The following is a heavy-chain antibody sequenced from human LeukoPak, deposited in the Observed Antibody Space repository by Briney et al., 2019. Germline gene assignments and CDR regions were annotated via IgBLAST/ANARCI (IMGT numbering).Heavy chain of an antibody. CDR2: ISGSGGST. Sequence: EGSLRLSCAASGFTFSSYAMSWVRQAPGKGLEWVSAISGSGGSTYYADSVKGRFTISRDNSKNTLYLQMDSLRAEDTAVYYCARYTYYYAFDIWGQGTMVTVSS. J-gene: IGHJ3*02. V-gene: IGHV3-23*01. CDR1: GFTFSSYA. D-gene: IGHD3-10*01. CDR3: ARYTYYYAFDI.